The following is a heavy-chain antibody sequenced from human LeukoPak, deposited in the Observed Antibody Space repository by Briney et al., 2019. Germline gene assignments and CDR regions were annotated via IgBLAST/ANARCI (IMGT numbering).Heavy chain of an antibody. CDR2: IYYTGNA. Sequence: SETLSLTCTVSGVSISSSNSYWGWIRQPPGKGLEWIGSIYYTGNAYYNASLKSRVTISIDTSKNQISLRLTSVTATGTAMYYCARQTGSGLFTLPGGQGTLVTVSS. J-gene: IGHJ4*02. V-gene: IGHV4-39*01. D-gene: IGHD3/OR15-3a*01. CDR3: ARQTGSGLFTLP. CDR1: GVSISSSNSY.